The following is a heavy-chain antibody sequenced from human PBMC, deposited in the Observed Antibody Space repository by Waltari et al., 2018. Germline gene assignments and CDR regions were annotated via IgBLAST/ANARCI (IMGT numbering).Heavy chain of an antibody. Sequence: QVQLVQSGAEVKKPGSSVKVSCKASGGTFSSYAISWVRQAPGQGLEWMEGIIPILGTANYAQKSQGRVTITADKATSTAYMELSSLRSEDTAVYYCAMTEGLLQRSYFDYWGQGTLVTVSS. D-gene: IGHD3-3*01. J-gene: IGHJ4*02. CDR3: AMTEGLLQRSYFDY. V-gene: IGHV1-69*14. CDR1: GGTFSSYA. CDR2: IIPILGTA.